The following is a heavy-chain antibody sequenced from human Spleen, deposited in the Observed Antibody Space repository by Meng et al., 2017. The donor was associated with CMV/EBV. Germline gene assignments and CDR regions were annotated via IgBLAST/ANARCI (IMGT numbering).Heavy chain of an antibody. Sequence: GESLKISCKGSGYSFSNYWIGWVRQMPGKGLEWMGIIYPGDSDTRYSPSFQGQVTISADKSISTAYLQWSSLKASDTAMYYCARHLLLEPWGGAFDIWGQGTMVT. V-gene: IGHV5-51*01. CDR3: ARHLLLEPWGGAFDI. D-gene: IGHD1-1*01. J-gene: IGHJ3*02. CDR1: GYSFSNYW. CDR2: IYPGDSDT.